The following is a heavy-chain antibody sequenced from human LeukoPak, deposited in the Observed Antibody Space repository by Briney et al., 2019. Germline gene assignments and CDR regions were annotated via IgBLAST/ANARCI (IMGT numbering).Heavy chain of an antibody. D-gene: IGHD3-9*01. J-gene: IGHJ4*02. CDR2: IIPIFGTA. CDR3: ASGRYFDWLPDY. Sequence: ASVKVSCKASVGTFSIYAISWVRQAPGQGLEWMGGIIPIFGTANYAQKFQGRVTITADESTSTAYMELSSLRSEDTAVYYCASGRYFDWLPDYWGQGTLVTVSS. CDR1: VGTFSIYA. V-gene: IGHV1-69*13.